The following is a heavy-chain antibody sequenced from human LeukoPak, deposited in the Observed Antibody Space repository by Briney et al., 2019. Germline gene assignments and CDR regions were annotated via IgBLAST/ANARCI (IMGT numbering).Heavy chain of an antibody. CDR1: GFTFDDYA. CDR2: ISWDGGST. CDR3: AKGSSGYYSMDF. Sequence: TGGSLRLSCAASGFTFDDYAMHWVRQAPGKGLEWVSLISWDGGSTYYADSVKGRFTTSRDKSKDSLYLQMNSLRPEDTALYYCAKGSSGYYSMDFWGQGTLVTVSS. D-gene: IGHD3-22*01. J-gene: IGHJ4*02. V-gene: IGHV3-43D*03.